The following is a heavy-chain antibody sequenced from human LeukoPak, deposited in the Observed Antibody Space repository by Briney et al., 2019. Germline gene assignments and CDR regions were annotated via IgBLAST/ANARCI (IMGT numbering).Heavy chain of an antibody. CDR1: GFSVTSNY. CDR3: TRGVGAAALHFQH. D-gene: IGHD6-13*01. CDR2: IRSKAYGGTT. J-gene: IGHJ1*01. Sequence: PGGSLTLSCAASGFSVTSNYMSWVRQAPGKGLEWVGFIRSKAYGGTTEYAASVKGRFTISRDDSKSIAYLQMNSLKTEDTAVYYCTRGVGAAALHFQHWGQGTLVTVSS. V-gene: IGHV3-49*04.